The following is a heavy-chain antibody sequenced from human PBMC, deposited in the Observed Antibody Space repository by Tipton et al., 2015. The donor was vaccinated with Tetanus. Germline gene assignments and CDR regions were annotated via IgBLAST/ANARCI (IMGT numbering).Heavy chain of an antibody. CDR2: IYPGDSDT. CDR3: ARRLGPYTGDQIWHFDL. D-gene: IGHD7-27*01. V-gene: IGHV5-51*01. Sequence: VQLVQSGAEVKQPGESLKISCKGSGYMFSSHWIGWVRQVPGKGLEWLGTIYPGDSDTTYSPSFQGQVTISADRSISTAYLQWSSLKASDTAVFFCARRLGPYTGDQIWHFDLWGRGTLVTVSS. CDR1: GYMFSSHW. J-gene: IGHJ2*01.